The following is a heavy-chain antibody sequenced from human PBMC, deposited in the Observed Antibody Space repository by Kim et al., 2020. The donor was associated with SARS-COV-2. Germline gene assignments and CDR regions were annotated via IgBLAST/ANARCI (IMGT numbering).Heavy chain of an antibody. Sequence: GGSLRLSCAASGFTFSSYSMNWVRQAPGKGLEWVAYIRNDGSYIYYADSVKGRFTISRDNAKNSLYLQMNSLRAEDTAVYYCARKPGTYTSYDNYYIDV. J-gene: IGHJ6*03. D-gene: IGHD3-16*01. CDR2: IRNDGSYI. CDR3: ARKPGTYTSYDNYYIDV. V-gene: IGHV3-21*05. CDR1: GFTFSSYS.